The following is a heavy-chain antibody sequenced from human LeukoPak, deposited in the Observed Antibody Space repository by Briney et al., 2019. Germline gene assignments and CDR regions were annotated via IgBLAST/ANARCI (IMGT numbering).Heavy chain of an antibody. CDR3: ARAMEQRLVRYYFDY. CDR1: GYTFTSYY. D-gene: IGHD6-13*01. Sequence: ASVKVSCKASGYTFTSYYMHWVRQAPGQGLEWMGIINPSGGSTSYAQKFQGRVTMTRDTSTSTVYMELSSLRSEDTAVYYCARAMEQRLVRYYFDYWGQGTLVTVSS. V-gene: IGHV1-46*01. J-gene: IGHJ4*02. CDR2: INPSGGST.